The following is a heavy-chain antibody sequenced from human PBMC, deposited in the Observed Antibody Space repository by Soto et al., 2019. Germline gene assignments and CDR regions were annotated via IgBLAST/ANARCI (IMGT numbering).Heavy chain of an antibody. Sequence: QVQLVESGGGVVQPGRPLRLSCAASGFTFSSYGMHWVRQAPGKGLEWVAVIWYDGSNKYYADSVKGRFTISRDNSKNTLYLQMNSLRAEDTAVYYCAREGQSRYYDSSGYTDYYYYGMDVWGQGTTVTVSS. CDR3: AREGQSRYYDSSGYTDYYYYGMDV. CDR1: GFTFSSYG. D-gene: IGHD3-22*01. J-gene: IGHJ6*02. V-gene: IGHV3-33*01. CDR2: IWYDGSNK.